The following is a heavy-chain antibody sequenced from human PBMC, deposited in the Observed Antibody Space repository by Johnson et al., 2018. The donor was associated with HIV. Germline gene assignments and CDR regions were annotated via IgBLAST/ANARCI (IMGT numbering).Heavy chain of an antibody. CDR2: INWNGGTT. CDR3: ARKQWLEIPSDAFDI. Sequence: VQLVESGGGEVRPGGSLRLSCAASGFSFDDYGMSWVRQAAGKGLEWVSGINWNGGTTSYEDSVKGRFTTSRDNAKKTLYLQMNSLRAEDTAVYYCARKQWLEIPSDAFDIWGQGTMVTVSS. V-gene: IGHV3-20*04. J-gene: IGHJ3*02. D-gene: IGHD6-19*01. CDR1: GFSFDDYG.